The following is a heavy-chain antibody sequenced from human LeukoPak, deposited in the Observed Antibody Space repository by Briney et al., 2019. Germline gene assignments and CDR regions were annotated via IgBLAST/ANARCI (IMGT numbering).Heavy chain of an antibody. D-gene: IGHD2-2*01. CDR1: GFTFSSYE. CDR3: ARDPPKAVPAAMEGWFDP. V-gene: IGHV3-48*03. J-gene: IGHJ5*02. CDR2: ISSSGSTI. Sequence: GGSLRLSCAASGFTFSSYEMNWVRQAPGKGLEWVSYISSSGSTIYYADSVKGRFTISRDNAKNSLYLQMNSLRAEDTAAYYCARDPPKAVPAAMEGWFDPWGQGTLVTVSS.